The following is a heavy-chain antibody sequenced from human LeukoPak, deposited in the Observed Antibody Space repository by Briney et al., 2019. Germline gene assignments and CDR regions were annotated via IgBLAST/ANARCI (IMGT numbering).Heavy chain of an antibody. V-gene: IGHV3-48*01. CDR3: ASPGSGASLDF. Sequence: AGGSLRLSCAASGFTFSSYSMNWVRQAPGKGLEWVSYISSSSSTIYYADSVKGRFTISRDNAKNSLYLQMNSLRAEDTAVYYCASPGSGASLDFWGQGTLVTVSS. D-gene: IGHD3-10*01. CDR1: GFTFSSYS. CDR2: ISSSSSTI. J-gene: IGHJ4*02.